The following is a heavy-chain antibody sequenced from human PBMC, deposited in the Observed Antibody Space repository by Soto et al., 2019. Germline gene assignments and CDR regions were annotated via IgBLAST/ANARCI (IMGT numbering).Heavy chain of an antibody. CDR1: WCNFVNHW. J-gene: IGHJ6*01. V-gene: IGHV5-51*01. D-gene: IGHD4-17*01. Sequence: KIRNKGVWCNFVNHWGGWVRQKTRKGLEWMGIIYPGDSDTRYSPSYQGQVTISADKYISTAYLQWSSLKASDTAMYYCARHDYGDYSLLDVWGQGTTVTVFS. CDR2: IYPGDSDT. CDR3: ARHDYGDYSLLDV.